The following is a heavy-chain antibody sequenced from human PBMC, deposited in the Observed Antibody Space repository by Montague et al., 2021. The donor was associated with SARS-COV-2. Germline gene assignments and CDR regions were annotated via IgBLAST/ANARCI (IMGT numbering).Heavy chain of an antibody. CDR1: GGFISSYY. CDR2: IYYSGST. Sequence: SETLSLTCTVSGGFISSYYWSWIRQPPGKGLEWIGYIYYSGSTNYNPSLKSRVTITVDTAKNQFSLKLSSVTAADTAVEYCARVKRGYSYGLGVSAHFDYWGQGTLVTVSS. D-gene: IGHD3-10*01. J-gene: IGHJ4*02. CDR3: ARVKRGYSYGLGVSAHFDY. V-gene: IGHV4-59*01.